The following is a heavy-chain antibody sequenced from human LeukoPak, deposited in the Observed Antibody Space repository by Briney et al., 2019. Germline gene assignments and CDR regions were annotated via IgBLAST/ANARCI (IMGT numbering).Heavy chain of an antibody. V-gene: IGHV4-34*01. CDR2: INHSGST. Sequence: SETLSLTCAVYGVTCSGYYWSWIRQPPGKGLEWIGEINHSGSTNYNPSLKSRVTISVDTSKTEFSLKLSSMTADYTAVYCCARIRGGAFDIWGQGTMVTVSS. J-gene: IGHJ3*02. D-gene: IGHD3-3*01. CDR1: GVTCSGYY. CDR3: ARIRGGAFDI.